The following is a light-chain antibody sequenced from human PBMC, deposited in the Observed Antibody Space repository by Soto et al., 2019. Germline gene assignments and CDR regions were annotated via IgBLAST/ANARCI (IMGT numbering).Light chain of an antibody. CDR1: QSVDNY. V-gene: IGKV1-33*01. J-gene: IGKJ4*01. Sequence: DIQMTQSPSSLSASVGDRVTISCQASQSVDNYVNWYQHKPGKAPKLLIFDATNLETGVPTRFSGSGAGTDFKFTISSLQPEDVATEYCQQHDPFPALTFGGGTKVAIK. CDR2: DAT. CDR3: QQHDPFPALT.